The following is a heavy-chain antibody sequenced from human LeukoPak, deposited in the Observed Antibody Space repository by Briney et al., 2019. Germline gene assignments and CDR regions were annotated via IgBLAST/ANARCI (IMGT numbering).Heavy chain of an antibody. CDR1: GGSISSTSYY. J-gene: IGHJ4*02. CDR2: FFYSGST. CDR3: ARRYVAGIDY. Sequence: PSETLSLTSTVSGGSISSTSYYWDWIRQPPGKGLEWIGSFFYSGSTYYNPSLKSRATILVDRSKNQFSLKLSSVTDVDTAVYYCARRYVAGIDYWGQGTLVTVSS. D-gene: IGHD6-19*01. V-gene: IGHV4-39*01.